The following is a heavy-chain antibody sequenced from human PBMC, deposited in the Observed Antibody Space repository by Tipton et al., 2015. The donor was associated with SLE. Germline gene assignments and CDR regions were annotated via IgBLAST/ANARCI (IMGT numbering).Heavy chain of an antibody. Sequence: TLSLTCSVSGGSMTSSSNYWGWIRQPPGKGLEWIGSIYYRGITNYNSSLKSRVTISIDTSKNQFSLKLRSVTAADTAFYFCARTSDSSGWYPEFFHHWGQGTLVTVSS. CDR3: ARTSDSSGWYPEFFHH. D-gene: IGHD6-13*01. CDR2: IYYRGIT. J-gene: IGHJ1*01. CDR1: GGSMTSSSNY. V-gene: IGHV4-39*07.